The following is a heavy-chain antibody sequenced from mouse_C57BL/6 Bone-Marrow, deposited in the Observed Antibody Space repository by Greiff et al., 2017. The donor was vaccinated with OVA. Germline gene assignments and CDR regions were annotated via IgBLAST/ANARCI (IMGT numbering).Heavy chain of an antibody. V-gene: IGHV1-42*01. Sequence: EVQRVESGPELVKPGASVKISCKASGYSFTGYYMNWVKQSPEKSLEWIGEINPSTGGTTYNQKFKAKATLTVDKSSSTAYMQLKSLTSEDSAVYYCARLLLLRRYFDVWGTGTTVTVSS. D-gene: IGHD1-1*01. CDR3: ARLLLLRRYFDV. CDR1: GYSFTGYY. CDR2: INPSTGGT. J-gene: IGHJ1*03.